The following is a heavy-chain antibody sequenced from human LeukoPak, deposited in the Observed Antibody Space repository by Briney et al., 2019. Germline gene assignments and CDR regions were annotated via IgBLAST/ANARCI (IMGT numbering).Heavy chain of an antibody. CDR3: VRDPEALDY. V-gene: IGHV3-48*02. CDR1: GFTFSDYS. Sequence: SGGSLRLSCVASGFTFSDYSMNWVRQAPGKGLEWVSYISRGRPNIHYAQSVKGRFTISRDSAKNSLYLQMNSLRDEDTAVYYCVRDPEALDYWGQGTLVTVSS. CDR2: ISRGRPNI. J-gene: IGHJ4*02.